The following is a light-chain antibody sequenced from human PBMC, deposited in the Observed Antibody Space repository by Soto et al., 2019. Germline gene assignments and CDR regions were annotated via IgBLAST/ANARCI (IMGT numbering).Light chain of an antibody. CDR2: DAS. J-gene: IGKJ2*01. V-gene: IGKV3-11*01. CDR1: QSVSSY. Sequence: EIVLTQSPATLSLSPGERATLSCRASQSVSSYLAWYQQKPGQAPRLLIYDASNRATGIPARFSGSGSGTDFTLTISSLEPEDFAVSYCQHRSNWPPTYTFGQGTKLEIK. CDR3: QHRSNWPPTYT.